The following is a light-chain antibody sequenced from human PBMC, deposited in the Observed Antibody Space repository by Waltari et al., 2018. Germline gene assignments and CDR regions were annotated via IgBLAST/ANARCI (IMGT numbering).Light chain of an antibody. CDR2: KAS. Sequence: DIQMTQSPSTLSASVGARVTITCRASQSISSWLAWYQQKPGKAPKLLIYKASSLESGVPSRFSGSGSGTEFTLTISSLQPDDFATYYCMQGLQSHRTFGQGTKVEIK. CDR3: MQGLQSHRT. J-gene: IGKJ1*01. V-gene: IGKV1-5*03. CDR1: QSISSW.